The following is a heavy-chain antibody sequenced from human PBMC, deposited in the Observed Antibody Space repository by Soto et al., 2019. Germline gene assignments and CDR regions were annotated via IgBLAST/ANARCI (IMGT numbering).Heavy chain of an antibody. J-gene: IGHJ4*02. Sequence: QVQLVQSGAEVKKPGASVKVSCKASGYTFTSYGISWVRQAPGQGLEWLGWISAYNGNTNYARNLQGRVTVTADPSTTTAYMELRSLRSDDTAVYYCARDRGIVIVGGTIPDYWGQGTLVTVSS. V-gene: IGHV1-18*01. CDR1: GYTFTSYG. D-gene: IGHD1-26*01. CDR2: ISAYNGNT. CDR3: ARDRGIVIVGGTIPDY.